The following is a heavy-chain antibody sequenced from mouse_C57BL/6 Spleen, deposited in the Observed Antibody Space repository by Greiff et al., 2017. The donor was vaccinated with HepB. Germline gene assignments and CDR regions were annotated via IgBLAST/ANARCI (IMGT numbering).Heavy chain of an antibody. Sequence: EVMLVESGGGLVKPGGSLKLSCAASGFTFSSYAMSWVRQTPEKRLEWVATISDGGSYTYYPDNVKGRFTISRDNAKNNLYLQMSHLKSEDTAMYYCARITTVVADWYFDVWGTGTTVTVSS. CDR3: ARITTVVADWYFDV. V-gene: IGHV5-4*03. J-gene: IGHJ1*03. CDR1: GFTFSSYA. D-gene: IGHD1-1*01. CDR2: ISDGGSYT.